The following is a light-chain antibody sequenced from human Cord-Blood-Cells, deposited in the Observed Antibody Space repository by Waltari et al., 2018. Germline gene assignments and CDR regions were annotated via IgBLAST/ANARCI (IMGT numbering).Light chain of an antibody. J-gene: IGLJ1*01. CDR1: SSDVGGYNY. V-gene: IGLV2-14*01. CDR3: SSYTSISTNYV. Sequence: QSALTQPASVSGSPGQSLTISCTGTSSDVGGYNYVSWYQPHPGKAPKLMISDVSCRPCGVSNLFSGSKSGNAASLAISGLQAEDEADYYCSSYTSISTNYVVGTGTKVTVL. CDR2: DVS.